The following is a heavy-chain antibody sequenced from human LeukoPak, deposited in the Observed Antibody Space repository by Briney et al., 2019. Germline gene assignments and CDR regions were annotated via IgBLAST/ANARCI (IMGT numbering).Heavy chain of an antibody. CDR1: GFTFSSYW. CDR2: IKTDGSEK. Sequence: GGSLRLSCEASGFTFSSYWMSWVRQAPGKGLEWVANIKTDGSEKYYVDSVKGRFTISRDNAKYSLYLQMNSLRAEDTAVYYCARDYTGYFPWGQGTLVIVSS. J-gene: IGHJ5*02. CDR3: ARDYTGYFP. V-gene: IGHV3-7*03. D-gene: IGHD3-9*01.